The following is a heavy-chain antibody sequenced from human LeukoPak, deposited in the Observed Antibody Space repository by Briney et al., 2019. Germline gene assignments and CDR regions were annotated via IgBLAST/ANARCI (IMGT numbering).Heavy chain of an antibody. CDR3: AKDNTRYDSSGYGYT. CDR2: ISGSGGST. J-gene: IGHJ5*02. D-gene: IGHD3-22*01. Sequence: GGSLRLSCAASGFTVSSNYMSWVRQAPGKGLEWVSAISGSGGSTYYADSVKGRFTISRDNSKNTLYLQMNSLRAEDTAVYYCAKDNTRYDSSGYGYTWGQGTLVTVSS. CDR1: GFTVSSNY. V-gene: IGHV3-23*01.